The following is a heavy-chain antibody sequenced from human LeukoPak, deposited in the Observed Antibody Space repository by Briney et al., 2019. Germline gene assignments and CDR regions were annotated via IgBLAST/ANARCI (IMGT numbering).Heavy chain of an antibody. J-gene: IGHJ3*02. Sequence: PGESLRLSCAASGFPFSSYAMSWVRQAPGRGLEWVSTISNSDDSTYYADSVKGRFTISRDNSKNTLFLQMNSLTAEDTAIYSCARPRLEYCSGGSCFDAFDIWGQGTMVTVSS. V-gene: IGHV3-23*01. D-gene: IGHD2-15*01. CDR3: ARPRLEYCSGGSCFDAFDI. CDR1: GFPFSSYA. CDR2: ISNSDDST.